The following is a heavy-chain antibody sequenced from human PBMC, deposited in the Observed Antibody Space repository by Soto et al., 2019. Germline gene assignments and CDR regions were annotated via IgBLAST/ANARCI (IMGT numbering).Heavy chain of an antibody. CDR1: GESFIGYY. D-gene: IGHD5-12*01. CDR3: ARTDIVTTNCFDP. J-gene: IGHJ5*02. CDR2: INHRCSA. V-gene: IGHV4-34*02. Sequence: QVHLQQWGAGLLKPSETLSLTCAVYGESFIGYYWTWIRQPPGKGLEWIGAINHRCSANYNPSLKSRVTISVDTSNNQFSLKLSSVTAADTSVYYCARTDIVTTNCFDPWGQGTLVTVSS.